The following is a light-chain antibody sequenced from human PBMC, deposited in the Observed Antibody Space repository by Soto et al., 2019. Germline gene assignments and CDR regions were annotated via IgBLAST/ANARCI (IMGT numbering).Light chain of an antibody. CDR2: DAS. J-gene: IGKJ2*01. CDR3: QQFHTYYT. Sequence: DLEMTQSPSTLSASVGDRVTITCRASQNINTLLAWYQQKQGRAPKLLIYDASRLEDGVPSRFSGSGYGTEFTLTISGLQPDDFATYYCQQFHTYYTFGQGTNVHIK. CDR1: QNINTL. V-gene: IGKV1-5*01.